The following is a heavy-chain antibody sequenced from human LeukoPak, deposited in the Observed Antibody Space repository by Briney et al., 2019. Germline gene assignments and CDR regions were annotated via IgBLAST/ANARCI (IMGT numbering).Heavy chain of an antibody. D-gene: IGHD2/OR15-2a*01. V-gene: IGHV3-21*06. CDR2: INPNGDYI. CDR3: VSFYEAY. J-gene: IGHJ4*02. CDR1: GFIFSSYN. Sequence: SGGSLRLSCAASGFIFSSYNMNWVRQAPGKGLEWVSSINPNGDYIYYADSVKGRFTISRDNAKNSLYLQMTSLKAEDTAVYYCVSFYEAYWGRGTLVTVSS.